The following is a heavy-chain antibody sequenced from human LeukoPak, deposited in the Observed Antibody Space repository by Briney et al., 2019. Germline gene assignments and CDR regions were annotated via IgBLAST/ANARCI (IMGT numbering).Heavy chain of an antibody. CDR3: VRGTGY. CDR2: ISSNGDNT. V-gene: IGHV3-64D*06. CDR1: GFTFSTYV. J-gene: IGHJ4*02. Sequence: GSLRLSCSVSGFTFSTYVMHWVRQAPGKGLEYVSAISSNGDNTYYADSVKGRFTISRDNSKNTLYLQLSSLRADDTAVYYCVRGTGYWGQGTLVTVSS.